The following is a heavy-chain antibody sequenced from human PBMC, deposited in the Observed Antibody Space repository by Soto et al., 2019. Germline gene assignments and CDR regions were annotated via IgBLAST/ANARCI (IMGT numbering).Heavy chain of an antibody. V-gene: IGHV3-33*01. CDR3: ARAWTMPRDEAPGEPRDDSYYHYAVDV. CDR2: IWFDGSNE. J-gene: IGHJ6*02. Sequence: QVQLAESGGGVVQPGRSLRLSCAASGFTFSYYAMHWVRQTPGKGLEWVALIWFDGSNEYYADSVKGRFAISRDNSKSTLYLQMNSLRAEDTAVYFCARAWTMPRDEAPGEPRDDSYYHYAVDVWGQGTTVIVSS. D-gene: IGHD3-10*01. CDR1: GFTFSYYA.